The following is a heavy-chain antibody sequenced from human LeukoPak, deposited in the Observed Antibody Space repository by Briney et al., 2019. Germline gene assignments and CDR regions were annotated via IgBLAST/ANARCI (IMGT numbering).Heavy chain of an antibody. CDR3: ATAEAYCGGDCYSSPYYYMDV. CDR2: FDPEDGET. Sequence: ASVKVSCKVSGYTLTELSMHWVRQAPGKGLEWMGGFDPEDGETTYAQKFQGRVTMTEDTSTDTAYMELSSLRSEDTAVYYCATAEAYCGGDCYSSPYYYMDVWGKGTTVTVSS. J-gene: IGHJ6*03. D-gene: IGHD2-21*01. V-gene: IGHV1-24*01. CDR1: GYTLTELS.